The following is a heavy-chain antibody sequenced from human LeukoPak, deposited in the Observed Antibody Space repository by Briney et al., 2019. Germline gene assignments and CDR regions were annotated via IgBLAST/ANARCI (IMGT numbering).Heavy chain of an antibody. D-gene: IGHD2-21*02. Sequence: HPGGSLRLSCEASGFTFSAYAMTWVRQAPGRGLEWVSSIGSDNKPHYSESVKGRFAISRDNSKNTLYLQMNSLRAEDTAVYYCASGGGDAFDYWGQGTLVTVSS. CDR2: IGSDNKP. CDR3: ASGGGDAFDY. V-gene: IGHV3-23*05. J-gene: IGHJ4*02. CDR1: GFTFSAYA.